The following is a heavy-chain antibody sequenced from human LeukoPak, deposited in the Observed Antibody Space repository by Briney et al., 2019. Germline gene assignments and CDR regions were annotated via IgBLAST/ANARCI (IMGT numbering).Heavy chain of an antibody. CDR3: AKDRDDILTTYYFDY. Sequence: GGSLRLSCAASGFTFSSYGMHWVRQAPGKGLEWVAVISYDGSNKYYADSVKGRFTISRDNSKNTPYLQMNSLRAEDTAVYYCAKDRDDILTTYYFDYWGQGTLVTVSS. CDR1: GFTFSSYG. CDR2: ISYDGSNK. V-gene: IGHV3-30*18. J-gene: IGHJ4*02. D-gene: IGHD3-9*01.